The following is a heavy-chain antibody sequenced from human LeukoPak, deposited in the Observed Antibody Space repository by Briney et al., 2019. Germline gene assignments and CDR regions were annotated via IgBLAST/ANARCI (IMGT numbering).Heavy chain of an antibody. CDR3: ARPGCGGNCYYRLDV. CDR2: VSYDITRT. CDR1: GFTFSSYA. J-gene: IGHJ6*04. Sequence: GGSLRLSCAASGFTFSSYAMTWVRQAPGKGLEWISAVSYDITRTFYADSVKGRFAISRDNSRNTLFLQMNSLRADDTAVYYCARPGCGGNCYYRLDVWGKGTTVTVSS. D-gene: IGHD2-21*01. V-gene: IGHV3-23*01.